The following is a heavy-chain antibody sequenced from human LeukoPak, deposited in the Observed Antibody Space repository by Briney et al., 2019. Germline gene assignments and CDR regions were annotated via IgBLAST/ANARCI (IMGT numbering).Heavy chain of an antibody. CDR3: AKGDSGGSCNFDY. CDR2: ISGNSATI. Sequence: GGSLRLSCTASGFTFSNYPINFVRQAPGKGLDWVSAISGNSATIYYADAVRGRFTISRDNSKNTAYLQMNSLRAEDTALYYCAKGDSGGSCNFDYWGQGTLVTVSS. V-gene: IGHV3-23*01. CDR1: GFTFSNYP. J-gene: IGHJ4*02. D-gene: IGHD2-15*01.